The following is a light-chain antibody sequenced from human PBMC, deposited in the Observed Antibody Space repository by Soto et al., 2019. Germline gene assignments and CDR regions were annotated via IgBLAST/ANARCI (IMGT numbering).Light chain of an antibody. CDR2: EGS. CDR3: CSYAGSSTYV. J-gene: IGLJ1*01. Sequence: QSALTQPASVSGSPGQSITISCTGTRSDVGTYNLVSSYQQHPLKAPKLMIYEGSKRPSGVSDRFSGSKSGNTASLTISGLQAEDEADYYCCSYAGSSTYVFGTGTKLTVL. CDR1: RSDVGTYNL. V-gene: IGLV2-23*01.